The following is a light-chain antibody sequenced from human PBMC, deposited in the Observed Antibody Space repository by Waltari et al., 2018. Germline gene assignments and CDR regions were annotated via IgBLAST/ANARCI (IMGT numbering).Light chain of an antibody. CDR2: HTA. V-gene: IGKV3-20*01. J-gene: IGKJ1*01. CDR1: QSVDKY. Sequence: EIVLTQSPGTLSLSPGERATLSCRASQSVDKYLAWYQQKPGQAPRLLIYHTATMATGIPDRFSGSGFGTDFSLTISRLEPEDFAVYYCQKYNSLPATFGQGTKVEVK. CDR3: QKYNSLPAT.